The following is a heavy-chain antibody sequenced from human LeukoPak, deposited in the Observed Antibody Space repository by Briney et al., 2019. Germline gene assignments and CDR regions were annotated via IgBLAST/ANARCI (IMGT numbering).Heavy chain of an antibody. Sequence: GSLRLSCAASGFTFSSYGMHWVRQAPGKGLEWVAVISYDGSNKYYADSVKGRFTISRDNSKNTLYLQMNSLRAEDTAVYYCAKDRSYFDYWGQGTLVTVSS. D-gene: IGHD2-15*01. J-gene: IGHJ4*02. CDR3: AKDRSYFDY. V-gene: IGHV3-30*18. CDR1: GFTFSSYG. CDR2: ISYDGSNK.